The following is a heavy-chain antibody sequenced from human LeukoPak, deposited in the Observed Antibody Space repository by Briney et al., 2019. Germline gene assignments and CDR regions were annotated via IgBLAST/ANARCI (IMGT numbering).Heavy chain of an antibody. CDR3: ARGGSSWYYYYMDV. CDR2: INWNGGST. Sequence: GGSLRLSCAASRFTFDDYGMSWVRQAPGKGREWVSGINWNGGSTGYADSVKGRFTISRDNAKNSLYLQMNSLRAEDTALYHCARGGSSWYYYYMDVWGKGTTVTVSS. CDR1: RFTFDDYG. D-gene: IGHD6-13*01. J-gene: IGHJ6*03. V-gene: IGHV3-20*01.